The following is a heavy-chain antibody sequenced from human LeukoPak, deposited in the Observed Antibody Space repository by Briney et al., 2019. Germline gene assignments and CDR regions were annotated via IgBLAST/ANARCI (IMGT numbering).Heavy chain of an antibody. CDR3: ARHGSIATGAFTY. CDR1: GGSISRSSYY. Sequence: SETLSLTCSLSGGSISRSSYYWGWTRQPPGKGLEWIGSIYYSGSTYYNPSLKSRVTISVDTSRNQFSLKLGSVTAADTAVYYCARHGSIATGAFTYWGQGALVTVSS. CDR2: IYYSGST. V-gene: IGHV4-39*01. D-gene: IGHD6-13*01. J-gene: IGHJ4*02.